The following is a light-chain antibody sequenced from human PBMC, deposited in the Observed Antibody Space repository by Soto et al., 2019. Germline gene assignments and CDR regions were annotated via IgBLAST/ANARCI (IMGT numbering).Light chain of an antibody. CDR3: QLRLHWPPIT. CDR1: QSVSVY. Sequence: ATLLSSKEERATLSCRARQSVSVYLAWYQQKPGQAPRLLIYAASNTATGIPARFSGSGSGTDFTLTISSLDPEDFGIFYCQLRLHWPPITCGQGTRLEIK. V-gene: IGKV3-11*01. CDR2: AAS. J-gene: IGKJ5*01.